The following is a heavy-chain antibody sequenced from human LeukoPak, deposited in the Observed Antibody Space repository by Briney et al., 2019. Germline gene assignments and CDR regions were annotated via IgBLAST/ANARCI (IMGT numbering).Heavy chain of an antibody. CDR1: SGSMSSGGYW. CDR2: IYYSGST. CDR3: ADFYGSGLQRFDP. V-gene: IGHV4-31*03. Sequence: SETLSLTCTVSSGSMSSGGYWCSWILQHPGKGLEWFGYIYYSGSTYYNPSLKTRVTISVATSKNQFSLTLSSVTAADTAVYYCADFYGSGLQRFDPWGQGTLVTVSS. D-gene: IGHD3-10*01. J-gene: IGHJ5*02.